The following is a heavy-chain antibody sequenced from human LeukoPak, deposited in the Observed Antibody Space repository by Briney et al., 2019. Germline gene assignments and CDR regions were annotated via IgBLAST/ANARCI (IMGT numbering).Heavy chain of an antibody. J-gene: IGHJ4*02. CDR1: GFTFSSSS. V-gene: IGHV3-48*01. CDR2: ITASSSTE. D-gene: IGHD2-2*01. CDR3: AKVAYQMLSSFDY. Sequence: PGGSLRLSCAASGFTFSSSSMNWVRQAPGKGLEWVSYITASSSTEYYADSVKGRFTISRDNAKNSLYLQMNSLRAEDTAVYYCAKVAYQMLSSFDYWGQGTLVTVSS.